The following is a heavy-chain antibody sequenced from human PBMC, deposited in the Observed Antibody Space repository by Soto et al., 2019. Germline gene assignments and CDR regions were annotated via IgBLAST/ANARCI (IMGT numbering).Heavy chain of an antibody. Sequence: SETLSLTCTVSGGSISSYYWSWIRQPPGKGLEWIGYIYYSGSTNYNPSLKSRVTISVDTSKNQFSLKLSSVTAADTAVYYCAREALSSSWYWFDPWGQGTLVTVSS. CDR3: AREALSSSWYWFDP. CDR2: IYYSGST. CDR1: GGSISSYY. J-gene: IGHJ5*02. V-gene: IGHV4-59*01. D-gene: IGHD6-13*01.